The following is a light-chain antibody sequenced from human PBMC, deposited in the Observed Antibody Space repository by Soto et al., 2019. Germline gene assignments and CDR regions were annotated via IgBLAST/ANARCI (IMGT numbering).Light chain of an antibody. Sequence: QSVLTXPPSVSGSPGQSVTISCTGTSSDVGGYDYVSWYQQHPGKAPKLLIYDVTKRPSGFPDRFSGSKSGNTASLTISGLQAEDEADFFCCSYGGSFPYVFGTGTKVTVL. CDR2: DVT. CDR1: SSDVGGYDY. J-gene: IGLJ1*01. CDR3: CSYGGSFPYV. V-gene: IGLV2-11*01.